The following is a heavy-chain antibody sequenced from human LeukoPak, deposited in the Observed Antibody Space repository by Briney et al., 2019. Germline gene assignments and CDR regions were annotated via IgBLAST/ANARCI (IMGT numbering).Heavy chain of an antibody. CDR2: IYYSGST. Sequence: SETLSLTCTVSGGSISSYYWSWIRQPPGKGLEWIGYIYYSGSTNYNPSLKGRVTISVDTSKNQFSLKLSSVTAADTAVYYCARHAPYRSSWYVADTFDIWGQGTMVTVSS. CDR3: ARHAPYRSSWYVADTFDI. J-gene: IGHJ3*02. V-gene: IGHV4-59*08. CDR1: GGSISSYY. D-gene: IGHD6-13*01.